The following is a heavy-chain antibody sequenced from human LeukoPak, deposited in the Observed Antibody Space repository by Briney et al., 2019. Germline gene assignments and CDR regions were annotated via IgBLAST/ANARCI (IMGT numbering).Heavy chain of an antibody. V-gene: IGHV3-30*04. CDR2: ISYDGSNK. CDR3: ARDQTTVPPWDHFDY. Sequence: PGGSLRLSCAASGFTFSSYAMHWVRQAPGKGLEWVAVISYDGSNKYYADSVKGRFTISRDNSKNTLYLQMNSLRAEDTAVYYCARDQTTVPPWDHFDYWGQGTLVTVSS. J-gene: IGHJ4*02. D-gene: IGHD4-17*01. CDR1: GFTFSSYA.